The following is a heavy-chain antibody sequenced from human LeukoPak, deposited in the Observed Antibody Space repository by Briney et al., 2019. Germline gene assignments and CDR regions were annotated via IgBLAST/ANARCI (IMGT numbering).Heavy chain of an antibody. CDR3: AREAVEMATVDY. D-gene: IGHD5-24*01. CDR2: SNPSGGST. V-gene: IGHV1-46*01. J-gene: IGHJ4*02. Sequence: ASVKVSCKASGYTFTSSYMHGVRQAPGQGLGWVGISNPSGGSTSYAQKFQGRVTMTRDTSTSTVYMELSSLRSEDTAVYYCAREAVEMATVDYWGQGTLVTVSS. CDR1: GYTFTSSY.